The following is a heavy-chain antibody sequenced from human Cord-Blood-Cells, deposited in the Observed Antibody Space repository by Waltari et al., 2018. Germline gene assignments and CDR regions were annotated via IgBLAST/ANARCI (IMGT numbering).Heavy chain of an antibody. Sequence: QVQLQQWGAGLLKPSETLSLTCAVYGGSFSGYYWSWIRQPPGKGLEWIGEINHSGSTNYNPSLKSRVTISVDTSKNQFSLKLSSVTAADTAVYYCARVPVSTVVTDYWGQGTLVTVSS. V-gene: IGHV4-34*01. D-gene: IGHD4-17*01. CDR3: ARVPVSTVVTDY. J-gene: IGHJ4*02. CDR1: GGSFSGYY. CDR2: INHSGST.